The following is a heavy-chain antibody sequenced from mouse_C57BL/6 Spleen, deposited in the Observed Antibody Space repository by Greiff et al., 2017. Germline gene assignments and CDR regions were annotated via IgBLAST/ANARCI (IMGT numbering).Heavy chain of an antibody. V-gene: IGHV1-82*01. CDR1: GYAFSSSW. Sequence: VQLQQSGPELVKPGASVKISCKASGYAFSSSWMNWVKQRPGKGLEWIGRIYTGDGDTNYNGKFKGKATLTADKSSSTAYMQLSSLTSEDSAVYFCAREGGTGAMDYWGQGTSVTVSS. CDR2: IYTGDGDT. J-gene: IGHJ4*01. D-gene: IGHD4-1*01. CDR3: AREGGTGAMDY.